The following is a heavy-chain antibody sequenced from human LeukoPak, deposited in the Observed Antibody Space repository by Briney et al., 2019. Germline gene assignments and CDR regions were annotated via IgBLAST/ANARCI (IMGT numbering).Heavy chain of an antibody. Sequence: SETLSLTCTVSGGSISSYYWSWIRQLAGKGLEWIGRIYTSGSTNYNPSLKSRVTMSVDTSKNQFSLKLSSVTAADTAVYYCARDVRYYDFWSGYKSGMDVWGQGTTVTVSS. CDR2: IYTSGST. D-gene: IGHD3-3*01. V-gene: IGHV4-4*07. CDR3: ARDVRYYDFWSGYKSGMDV. J-gene: IGHJ6*02. CDR1: GGSISSYY.